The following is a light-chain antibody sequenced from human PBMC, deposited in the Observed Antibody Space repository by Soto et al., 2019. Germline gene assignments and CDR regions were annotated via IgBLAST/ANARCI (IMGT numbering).Light chain of an antibody. Sequence: QLVLTQSSSASASLGSSVKLTCTLSSGHSSYIIAWHQQQPGKAPRYLMKLEGSGSYNKGSGVPDRFSGSSAGADRYVTTSIHPFEDEADYYCETWDSNLWVFGGGTQLTVL. CDR3: ETWDSNLWV. CDR2: LEGSGSY. CDR1: SGHSSYI. J-gene: IGLJ3*02. V-gene: IGLV4-60*02.